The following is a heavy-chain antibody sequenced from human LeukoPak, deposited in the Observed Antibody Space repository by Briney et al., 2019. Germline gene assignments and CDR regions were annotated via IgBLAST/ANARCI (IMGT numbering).Heavy chain of an antibody. CDR3: AKEGVQTPSDWYFDL. V-gene: IGHV3-23*01. CDR2: INDNGGTST. D-gene: IGHD1-26*01. CDR1: GFTFSTYG. Sequence: GGTLRLSCAASGFTFSTYGMGWVRQAPGKGLEWVSSINDNGGTSTWYADSVKGRFTVSRDNSKNTLYLQMNSLRAEDTAVYYCAKEGVQTPSDWYFDLWGRGTLVTVSS. J-gene: IGHJ2*01.